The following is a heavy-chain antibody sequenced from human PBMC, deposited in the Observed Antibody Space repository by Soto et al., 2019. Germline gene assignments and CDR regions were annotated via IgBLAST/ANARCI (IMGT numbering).Heavy chain of an antibody. CDR1: GGSISGGYY. D-gene: IGHD3-9*01. CDR3: ARVGTGYNHAGAFDI. Sequence: QVQLQESGPGLVKPSQTLSLTCTVSGGSISGGYYWSWIRQPPGKGLEWIGTIYYSGTTHYNPSLKSRMTISIDTSKNQFSLKVNSVTAADSAVFYCARVGTGYNHAGAFDIWGQGTMVTVSS. CDR2: IYYSGTT. J-gene: IGHJ3*02. V-gene: IGHV4-31*03.